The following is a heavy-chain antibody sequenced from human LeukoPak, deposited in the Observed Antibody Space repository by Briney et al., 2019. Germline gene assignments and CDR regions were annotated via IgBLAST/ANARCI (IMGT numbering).Heavy chain of an antibody. CDR1: GGSIGSSSYY. J-gene: IGHJ4*02. CDR2: IYYTGST. CDR3: ARHHPFWSGYVYYLDY. V-gene: IGHV4-39*01. Sequence: SETLSLTCTVSGGSIGSSSYYWGWIRQPPGKGLEWIGSIYYTGSTYYNPSLKSRVAMSVDASKNQFSLKLSSVTAADTAVYYCARHHPFWSGYVYYLDYWGLGTLVTVSS. D-gene: IGHD3-3*01.